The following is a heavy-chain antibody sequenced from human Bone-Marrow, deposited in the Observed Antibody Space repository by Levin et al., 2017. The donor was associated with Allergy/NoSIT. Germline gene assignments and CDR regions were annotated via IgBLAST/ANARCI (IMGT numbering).Heavy chain of an antibody. CDR3: AKVEYYYDSSGYFDY. Sequence: GGSLRLSCAASGFTFSSYAMSWVRQAPGKGLEWVSAISGSGGSTYYADSVKGRFTISRDNSKNTLYLQMNSLRAEDTAVYYCAKVEYYYDSSGYFDYWGQGTLVTVSS. CDR1: GFTFSSYA. J-gene: IGHJ4*02. D-gene: IGHD3-22*01. V-gene: IGHV3-23*01. CDR2: ISGSGGST.